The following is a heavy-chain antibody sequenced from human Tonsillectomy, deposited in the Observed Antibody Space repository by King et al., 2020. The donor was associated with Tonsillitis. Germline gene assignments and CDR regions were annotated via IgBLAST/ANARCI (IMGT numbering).Heavy chain of an antibody. CDR1: GFTFDDYT. CDR2: ISWDGAST. CDR3: AKDGGPTTTYFDY. D-gene: IGHD1-26*01. J-gene: IGHJ4*02. V-gene: IGHV3-43*01. Sequence: EVQLVESGGVVVQPGGSLRLSCAASGFTFDDYTMHWVRQAPGKGLEWVSLISWDGASTYYADSVKGRFTISRDNSKNSLYLQMNSLRTEDTALYYCAKDGGPTTTYFDYWGQGTLVTVSS.